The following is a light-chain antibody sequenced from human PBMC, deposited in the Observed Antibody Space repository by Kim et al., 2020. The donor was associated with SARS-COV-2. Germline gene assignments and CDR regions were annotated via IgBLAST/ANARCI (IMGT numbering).Light chain of an antibody. CDR1: QRGSSK. CDR3: QQDNKWPPYT. J-gene: IGKJ2*01. CDR2: GAS. V-gene: IGKV3-15*01. Sequence: PGERATPSGRASQRGSSKLAWYQQKPGQAPRLLTYGASTGATGNPSRFRGSGSGTEFTLTISSLQFENFAVYYGQQDNKWPPYTFGQGTKLEI.